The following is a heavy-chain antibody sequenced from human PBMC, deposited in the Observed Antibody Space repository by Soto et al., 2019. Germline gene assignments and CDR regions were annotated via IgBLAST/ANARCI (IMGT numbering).Heavy chain of an antibody. V-gene: IGHV1-8*01. CDR3: ARGTRAKYYDILTGYSTKIYYYYMDV. Sequence: GASVKVSCKASGYTFTSYDINWVRQATGQGLEWMGWMNPNSGNTGYAQKFQGRVTMTRNTSISTAYMELSSLRSEDTAVYYCARGTRAKYYDILTGYSTKIYYYYMDVWGKGTTVTVSS. CDR1: GYTFTSYD. D-gene: IGHD3-9*01. CDR2: MNPNSGNT. J-gene: IGHJ6*03.